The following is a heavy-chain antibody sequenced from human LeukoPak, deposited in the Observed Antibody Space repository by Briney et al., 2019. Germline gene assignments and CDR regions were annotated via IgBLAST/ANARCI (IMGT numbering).Heavy chain of an antibody. V-gene: IGHV4-59*01. CDR3: ARDLPYCSGGSCYSGYFEY. CDR2: IYSSGTT. D-gene: IGHD2-15*01. J-gene: IGHJ4*02. Sequence: SETLSLTCTVSGGSISSYYWTWIRQPPGKGLEWIGYIYSSGTTTYNPSLKSRLTISVDTSKNPFSLKLSSVTAADTAVYYWARDLPYCSGGSCYSGYFEYWGQGTLGTVSS. CDR1: GGSISSYY.